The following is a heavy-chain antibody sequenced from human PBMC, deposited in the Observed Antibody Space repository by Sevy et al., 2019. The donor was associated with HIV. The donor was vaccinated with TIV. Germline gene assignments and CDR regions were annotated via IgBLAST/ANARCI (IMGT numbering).Heavy chain of an antibody. V-gene: IGHV3-49*03. Sequence: GGSLRLSCTASGFTFGDYAMSWFRQAPGKGLEWVGFIRSKAYGGTTEYAASVKGRFTISRDDSKSIAYLQMNSLKTEDTAVYYCTREGVDTAMAHYYYYYMDVWGKGTTVTVSS. CDR3: TREGVDTAMAHYYYYYMDV. D-gene: IGHD5-18*01. CDR1: GFTFGDYA. CDR2: IRSKAYGGTT. J-gene: IGHJ6*03.